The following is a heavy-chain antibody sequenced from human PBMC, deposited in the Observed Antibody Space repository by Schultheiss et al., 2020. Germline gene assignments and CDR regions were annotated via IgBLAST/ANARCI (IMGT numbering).Heavy chain of an antibody. D-gene: IGHD4/OR15-4a*01. Sequence: SETLSLTCTVSGGSISSGGYYWTWIRQPPGKGLEWIGYVSDSGSTKYNPSLNSRIAIFADMSRTQFTLKLSSVTAADTAVYYCARLTDNWFDPWGQGTLVTVSS. CDR2: VSDSGST. V-gene: IGHV4-61*08. CDR1: GGSISSGGYY. CDR3: ARLTDNWFDP. J-gene: IGHJ5*02.